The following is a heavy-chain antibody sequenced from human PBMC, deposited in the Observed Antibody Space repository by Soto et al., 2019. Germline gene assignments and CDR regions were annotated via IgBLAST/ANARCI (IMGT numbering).Heavy chain of an antibody. J-gene: IGHJ6*02. CDR3: ARDRITIFGGDYYYYGMDV. D-gene: IGHD3-3*01. CDR2: IYSGGGT. CDR1: GFTVSSNY. Sequence: GGSLRLSCAASGFTVSSNYMSWVRQAPGKGLEWVSLIYSGGGTYFADSVKGRFTISRDNSKNTLYLQMNSLRAEDTAIYYCARDRITIFGGDYYYYGMDVWGQGTTVTVSS. V-gene: IGHV3-53*01.